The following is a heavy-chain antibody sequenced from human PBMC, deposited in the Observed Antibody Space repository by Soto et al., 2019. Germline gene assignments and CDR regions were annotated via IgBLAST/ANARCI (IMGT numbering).Heavy chain of an antibody. CDR3: ARESSSPNYYYYGMDV. D-gene: IGHD6-6*01. CDR1: GFTFTSYY. CDR2: XNPSGGXT. J-gene: IGHJ6*02. V-gene: IGHV1-46*01. Sequence: ASVKVSCKASGFTFTSYYMHCVRQAPGQGLEXMGIXNPSGGXTXXAXXXQGRVTMTRDTSTSTVYMELSSLRSEDTAVYYCARESSSPNYYYYGMDVWGQGTTVTVS.